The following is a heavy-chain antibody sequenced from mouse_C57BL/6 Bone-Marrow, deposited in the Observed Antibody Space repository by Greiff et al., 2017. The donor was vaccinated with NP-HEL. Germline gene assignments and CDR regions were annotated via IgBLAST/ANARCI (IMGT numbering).Heavy chain of an antibody. J-gene: IGHJ3*01. CDR2: IDPSDSYT. D-gene: IGHD2-4*01. CDR3: ALYYDYAWFAY. Sequence: VQLQQSGAELVRPGTSVKLSCKASGYTFTSYWMHWVKQRPGQGLEWIGVIDPSDSYTNYNQKFKGKATLTVDTSSSTAYMQLSSLTSEDSAVYYCALYYDYAWFAYWGQGTLVTVSA. CDR1: GYTFTSYW. V-gene: IGHV1-59*01.